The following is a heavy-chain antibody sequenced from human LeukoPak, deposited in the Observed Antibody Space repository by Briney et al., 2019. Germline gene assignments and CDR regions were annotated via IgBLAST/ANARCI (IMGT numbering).Heavy chain of an antibody. Sequence: GGSLRLSCAASGFTFSSYAMSWVRQAPGKGLEWVAFIRYDGSNKYYADSVKGRFTISRDNSKNTLYLQMNSLRAEDTAVYYCAINYYDSSGYLDWGQGTLVTVSS. J-gene: IGHJ4*02. CDR3: AINYYDSSGYLD. D-gene: IGHD3-22*01. V-gene: IGHV3-30*02. CDR1: GFTFSSYA. CDR2: IRYDGSNK.